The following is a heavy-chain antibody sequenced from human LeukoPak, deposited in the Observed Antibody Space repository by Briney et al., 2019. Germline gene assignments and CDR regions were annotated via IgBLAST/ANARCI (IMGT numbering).Heavy chain of an antibody. CDR1: GFTVGKNY. CDR2: IYSGGST. Sequence: GGSLTLSCSPCGFTVGKNYISCGPGAPGRGLVWVSLIYSGGSTHYTDSVKGRFNIARDNSKNTLYLQMNSLRAEDTAVYYCARGLYSSGYYYDAFDIWGQGTMVTVSS. V-gene: IGHV3-66*01. D-gene: IGHD3-22*01. CDR3: ARGLYSSGYYYDAFDI. J-gene: IGHJ3*02.